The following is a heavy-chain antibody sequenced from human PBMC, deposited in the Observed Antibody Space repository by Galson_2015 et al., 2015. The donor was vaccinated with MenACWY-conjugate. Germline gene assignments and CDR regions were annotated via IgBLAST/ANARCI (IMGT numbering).Heavy chain of an antibody. CDR3: AKDVYMDV. CDR2: ISDSGAAT. Sequence: SLRLSCAVSGFTFRQYAMSWVRQAPGTGLEWVAIISDSGAATHYIDSVKGRFTISRDNSKNTLYLQMSRLRAEDTALHYCAKDVYMDVWGKGTTVAAAS. CDR1: GFTFRQYA. J-gene: IGHJ6*03. V-gene: IGHV3-23*01.